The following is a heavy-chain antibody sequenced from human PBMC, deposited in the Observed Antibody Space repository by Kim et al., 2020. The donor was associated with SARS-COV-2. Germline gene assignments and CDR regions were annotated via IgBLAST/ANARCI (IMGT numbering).Heavy chain of an antibody. V-gene: IGHV5-10-1*01. CDR2: IDPSDSYT. D-gene: IGHD2-21*02. J-gene: IGHJ4*02. CDR3: AREPPIHCGGDCYSPRDY. Sequence: GESLKISCKGSGYSFTSYWISWVRQMPGKGLEWMGRIDPSDSYTNYSPSFQGHVTISADKSISTAYLQWSSLKASDTAMYYCAREPPIHCGGDCYSPRDYWGQGTLVTVSS. CDR1: GYSFTSYW.